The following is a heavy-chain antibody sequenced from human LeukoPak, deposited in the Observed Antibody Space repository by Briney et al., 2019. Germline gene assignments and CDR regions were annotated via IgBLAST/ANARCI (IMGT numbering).Heavy chain of an antibody. V-gene: IGHV1-2*02. CDR2: INPNSGGT. CDR1: GYTFTVYY. CDR3: ARDRSSWYVSFDY. D-gene: IGHD6-13*01. Sequence: ASVKVSCKASGYTFTVYYMHWVRQAPGQGLEWMGWINPNSGGTNYAQKFQGRVTMTRDTSISTAYMELSRLRSDDTAVYYCARDRSSWYVSFDYWGQGTLVTVSS. J-gene: IGHJ4*02.